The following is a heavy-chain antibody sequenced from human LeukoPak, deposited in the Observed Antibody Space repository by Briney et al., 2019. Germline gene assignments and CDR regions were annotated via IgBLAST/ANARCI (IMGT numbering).Heavy chain of an antibody. CDR2: IYSSGST. V-gene: IGHV4-39*01. J-gene: IGHJ4*02. CDR1: GGSISSSGYY. CDR3: AKSGGYGLIDY. Sequence: SETLSLTCTVSGGSISSSGYYWGWIRQPPGKGLEWIGSIYSSGSTYYNASLQSRVTISIETSKNQISLRLNSVTAADTAIYYCAKSGGYGLIDYWGQGTLVTVSS. D-gene: IGHD1-26*01.